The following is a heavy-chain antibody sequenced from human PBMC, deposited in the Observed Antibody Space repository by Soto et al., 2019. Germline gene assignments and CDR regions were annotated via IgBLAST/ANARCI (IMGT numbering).Heavy chain of an antibody. D-gene: IGHD3-22*01. Sequence: GGSLRLSCVGSGFIFEDFAMNWVRQVPGKGLEWVSGISWNSATLAYADSVKGRFIVSRDNAKNILYLQMNSLRAEDAALYYCAKDVGSYYYDTSAYLYDYWGQGTLVTVSS. V-gene: IGHV3-9*01. CDR1: GFIFEDFA. CDR2: ISWNSATL. J-gene: IGHJ4*02. CDR3: AKDVGSYYYDTSAYLYDY.